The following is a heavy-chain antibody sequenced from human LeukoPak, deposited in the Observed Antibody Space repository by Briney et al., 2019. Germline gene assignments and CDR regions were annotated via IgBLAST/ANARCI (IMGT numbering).Heavy chain of an antibody. Sequence: GGSLRLSCAASGFTFSSYEMNWVRQAPGKGLEWVSYISSGSTIYDADSVKGRFTISRDNAKNSLYLQMNSLRAENTAVYYCARESIAVAGAPFDYWGQGTLVTVSS. J-gene: IGHJ4*02. D-gene: IGHD6-19*01. CDR2: ISSGSTI. CDR3: ARESIAVAGAPFDY. V-gene: IGHV3-48*03. CDR1: GFTFSSYE.